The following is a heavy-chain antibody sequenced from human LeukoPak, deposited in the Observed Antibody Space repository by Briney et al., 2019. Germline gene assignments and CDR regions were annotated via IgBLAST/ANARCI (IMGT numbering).Heavy chain of an antibody. CDR2: ISGSSSTI. CDR1: GFTFSSYS. D-gene: IGHD2-15*01. J-gene: IGHJ6*03. CDR3: ARESLGYCSGSTCYYFYMDF. Sequence: GGSLRLSCAASGFTFSSYSMKWVRQAPGKGLEWLSYISGSSSTIYYADSVKGRFTISRDNAKNSQYLQMNSLRAEDTAVYYCARESLGYCSGSTCYYFYMDFWGKGTTVTVSS. V-gene: IGHV3-48*04.